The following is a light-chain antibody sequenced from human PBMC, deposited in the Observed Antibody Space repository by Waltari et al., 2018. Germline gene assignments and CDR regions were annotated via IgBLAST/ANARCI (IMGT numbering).Light chain of an antibody. Sequence: EIVLTQSPATLSLSPGERATLSCRASPSVSSSLAWYQQKPGQAPRLLIYDASNRATGVPARFSGSGSGTDFTLTISSLEPEGVAVYYCQQRSSWPPTFGQGTKVEIK. CDR3: QQRSSWPPT. CDR2: DAS. J-gene: IGKJ1*01. CDR1: PSVSSS. V-gene: IGKV3-11*01.